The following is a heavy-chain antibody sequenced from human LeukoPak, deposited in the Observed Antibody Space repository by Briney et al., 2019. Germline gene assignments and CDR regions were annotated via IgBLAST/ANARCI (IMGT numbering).Heavy chain of an antibody. CDR1: GFTFCIYD. J-gene: IGHJ5*02. CDR2: IDTTGRA. Sequence: PGGSLRLSCAASGFTFCIYDMHWVRQVTGKGLEWVSGIDTTGRAYYPDSVKGRFTMSRENAKNSLYLQMNSLTAGDTAVYYCARAVAGTHWLDPWGQGTLVHVSS. CDR3: ARAVAGTHWLDP. D-gene: IGHD6-19*01. V-gene: IGHV3-13*01.